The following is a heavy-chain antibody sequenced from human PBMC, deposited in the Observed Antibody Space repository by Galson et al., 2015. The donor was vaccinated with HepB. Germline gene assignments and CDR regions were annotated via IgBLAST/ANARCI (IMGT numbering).Heavy chain of an antibody. V-gene: IGHV3-11*03. J-gene: IGHJ5*02. CDR1: GFALSDYY. D-gene: IGHD3-22*01. CDR3: AVHYFDSSAYSPYHH. CDR2: IDSHTYT. Sequence: SLRLSCAASGFALSDYYMSWIRQAPGKGLEWVSLIDSHTYTNYADSVKGRFTISRDNAKNSLYLQLSSLRADDTAMYYCAVHYFDSSAYSPYHHWSQGTPVTVSS.